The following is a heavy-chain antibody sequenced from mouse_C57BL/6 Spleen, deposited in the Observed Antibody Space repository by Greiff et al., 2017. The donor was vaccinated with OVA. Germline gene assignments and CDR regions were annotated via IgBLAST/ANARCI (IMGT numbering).Heavy chain of an antibody. CDR3: ARNYYGSSPYAMDD. CDR2: IWSGRST. J-gene: IGHJ4*01. V-gene: IGHV2-2*01. Sequence: QVQLQQSGPGLVQPSQSLSITCTVSGFSLTSYGVHWVRQSPGKGLEWLGVIWSGRSTDYNAAFISRLSISKDNSKSQVFFKMNSLQADDTAIYYCARNYYGSSPYAMDDWGQGTSVTVSS. CDR1: GFSLTSYG. D-gene: IGHD1-1*01.